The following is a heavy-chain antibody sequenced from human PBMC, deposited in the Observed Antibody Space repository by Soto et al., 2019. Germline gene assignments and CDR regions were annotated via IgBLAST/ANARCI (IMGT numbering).Heavy chain of an antibody. CDR1: GFTFSYYY. CDR3: ARVRYSSSWFSFDY. CDR2: ISSSGSTI. V-gene: IGHV3-11*01. Sequence: GGSLRLSCAASGFTFSYYYMSWIRQAPGKGLEWVSYISSSGSTIYYADSVKGRFTISRDNAKNSLYLQMNSLRAEDTAVYYCARVRYSSSWFSFDYWGQGTLVTVSS. J-gene: IGHJ4*02. D-gene: IGHD6-13*01.